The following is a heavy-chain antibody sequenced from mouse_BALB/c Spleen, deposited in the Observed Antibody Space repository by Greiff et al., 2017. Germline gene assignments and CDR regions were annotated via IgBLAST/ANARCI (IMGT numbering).Heavy chain of an antibody. D-gene: IGHD2-3*01. CDR1: GYSFTGYN. V-gene: IGHV1S135*01. CDR3: ARLGDGYYETY. CDR2: IDPYYGGT. J-gene: IGHJ3*01. Sequence: EVQLQQSGAELVRPGTSVKISCKASGYSFTGYNMNWVKQSNGKSLEWIGNIDPYYGGTSYNQKFKGKATLTVDKSSSTAYMQLKSLTSEDSAVYYCARLGDGYYETYWGQGTLVTVSA.